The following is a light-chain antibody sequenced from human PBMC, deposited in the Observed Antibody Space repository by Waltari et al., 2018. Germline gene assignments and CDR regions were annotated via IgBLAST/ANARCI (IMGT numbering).Light chain of an antibody. CDR3: SSYTSSSTYV. V-gene: IGLV2-14*03. CDR2: DVS. J-gene: IGLJ1*01. CDR1: SSDVGGYNY. Sequence: QSALTQPASVSGSPGQSITISCTGTSSDVGGYNYVSWYQQHPGKAPKLMIYDVSNRHSGVSNRFSGSKSGNTASLTISGLQAEDEADYYCSSYTSSSTYVFGTGTEVTVL.